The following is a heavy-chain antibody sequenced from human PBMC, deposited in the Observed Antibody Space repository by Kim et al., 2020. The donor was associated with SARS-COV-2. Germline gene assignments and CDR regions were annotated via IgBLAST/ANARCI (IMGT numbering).Heavy chain of an antibody. J-gene: IGHJ3*02. Sequence: DSVKGRFTIPRDNSKNPLYLQINSRRAEDTAVYYCAKDPRTSPGWGAFDIWGQGTMVTVSS. V-gene: IGHV3-23*01. D-gene: IGHD3-16*01. CDR3: AKDPRTSPGWGAFDI.